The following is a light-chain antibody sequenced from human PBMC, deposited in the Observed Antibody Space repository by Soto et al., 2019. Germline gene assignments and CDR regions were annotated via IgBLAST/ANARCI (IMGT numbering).Light chain of an antibody. Sequence: DIQMTQSPSTLSASVGDRVTITCRASQSISSWLVWYQQKPGKAPNLLIYKASSLESGVPSRFSGSGSGTEFTLTISSLQPDDFATYYCQQYNSSPFTFGGGTKVEIK. CDR2: KAS. J-gene: IGKJ4*01. CDR3: QQYNSSPFT. V-gene: IGKV1-5*03. CDR1: QSISSW.